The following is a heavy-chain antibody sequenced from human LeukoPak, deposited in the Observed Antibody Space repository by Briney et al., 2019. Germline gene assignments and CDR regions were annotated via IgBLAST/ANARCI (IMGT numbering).Heavy chain of an antibody. CDR1: GDILSSNSAA. Sequence: SQTLSLTCAISGDILSSNSAAWNWIRQSPSRGLEWLGRTYYRSKWYNDYAISVKGRITISADTSKNQFSLQLNSVTHEDTAVYDRARSISGLGDWGQGTLVTVSS. V-gene: IGHV6-1*01. J-gene: IGHJ4*02. D-gene: IGHD3-10*01. CDR2: TYYRSKWYN. CDR3: ARSISGLGD.